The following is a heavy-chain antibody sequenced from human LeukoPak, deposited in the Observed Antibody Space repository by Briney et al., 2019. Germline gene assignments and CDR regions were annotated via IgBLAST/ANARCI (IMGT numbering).Heavy chain of an antibody. CDR2: IIPIFGTA. J-gene: IGHJ3*02. CDR3: ARARQIISHDAFDI. CDR1: GGTFSSYA. D-gene: IGHD3-10*01. Sequence: VASVKVSCKASGGTFSSYAISWVRQAPGQGLESMGGIIPIFGTANYAQKFQGRVTITADESTSTAYMELSSLRSEVTAVYYCARARQIISHDAFDIWGQGTMVTVSS. V-gene: IGHV1-69*13.